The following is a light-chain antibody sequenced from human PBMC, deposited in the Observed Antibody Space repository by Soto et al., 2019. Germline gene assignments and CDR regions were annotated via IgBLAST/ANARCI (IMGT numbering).Light chain of an antibody. CDR3: QQYYSYPIT. CDR2: AAS. J-gene: IGKJ5*01. Sequence: IQLTQSPSFLSTSVGHRVNITCRASQGIRNDLGWYQQKPGKAPKLLIYAASSLQSGVPSRFSGSGSGTDFTLTISCLQSEDFATYYCQQYYSYPITFGQGTRVE. CDR1: QGIRND. V-gene: IGKV1-6*01.